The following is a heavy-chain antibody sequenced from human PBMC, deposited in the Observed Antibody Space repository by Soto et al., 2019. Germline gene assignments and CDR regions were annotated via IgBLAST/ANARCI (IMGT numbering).Heavy chain of an antibody. J-gene: IGHJ5*02. D-gene: IGHD6-6*01. CDR1: GGSISSGDYY. Sequence: QVQLQESGPGLVKPSQTLSLTCTVSGGSISSGDYYWSWIRQPPGKGLEWIGYIYYSGSTSYNPSLKSRVTISVDTSKDQFSLKLSSVTAADTAVYYCARERPDGARLDPWGQGTLVTVSS. CDR3: ARERPDGARLDP. CDR2: IYYSGST. V-gene: IGHV4-30-4*01.